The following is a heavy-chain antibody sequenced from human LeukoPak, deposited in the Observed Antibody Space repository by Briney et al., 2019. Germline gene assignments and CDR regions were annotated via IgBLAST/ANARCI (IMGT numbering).Heavy chain of an antibody. CDR3: AKASMTGTPHYYYYMDV. V-gene: IGHV3-21*01. CDR1: GFNFSSYS. D-gene: IGHD1-7*01. CDR2: ISSSSSFR. J-gene: IGHJ6*03. Sequence: PGGSLRLSCAASGFNFSSYSMNWVRQAPGKGLEWVSSISSSSSFRYYADSVKGRFTISRDNAKNSLYLQMNSLRAEDTGLYYCAKASMTGTPHYYYYMDVWGKGTTVTVSS.